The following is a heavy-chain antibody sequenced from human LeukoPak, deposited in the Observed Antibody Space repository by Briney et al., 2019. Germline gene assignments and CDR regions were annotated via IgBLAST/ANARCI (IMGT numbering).Heavy chain of an antibody. Sequence: QSGGSLRLSCAASGFTVSSNYMSWVRQAPGKGLEWVSVIYSCGSTYYADSVKGRFTISRDNSKNTLCLQMTSLRAEDTALYYCAKDFRAKYGSGAYGWFDPWGQGTLVTVSS. J-gene: IGHJ5*02. D-gene: IGHD3-10*01. CDR2: IYSCGST. CDR1: GFTVSSNY. CDR3: AKDFRAKYGSGAYGWFDP. V-gene: IGHV3-66*01.